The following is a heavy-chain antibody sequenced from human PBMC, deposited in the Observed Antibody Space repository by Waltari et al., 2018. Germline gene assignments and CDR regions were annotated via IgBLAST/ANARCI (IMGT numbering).Heavy chain of an antibody. V-gene: IGHV4-39*07. CDR3: AITYYYDSSGYYP. Sequence: QLQLQESGPGLVKPSETLSLTCTVSGGSISSSSYYWGWIRQPPGKGLEWIGSIYYSGSTYYNPSLKSRVTISVDTSKNQFSLKLSSVTAADTAVYYCAITYYYDSSGYYPLGQGTLVTVSS. D-gene: IGHD3-22*01. J-gene: IGHJ5*02. CDR2: IYYSGST. CDR1: GGSISSSSYY.